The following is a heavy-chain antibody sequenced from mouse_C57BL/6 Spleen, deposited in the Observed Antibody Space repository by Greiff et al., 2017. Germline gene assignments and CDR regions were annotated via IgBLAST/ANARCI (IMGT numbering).Heavy chain of an antibody. D-gene: IGHD1-1*01. J-gene: IGHJ4*01. V-gene: IGHV1-7*01. CDR2: INPSSGYT. Sequence: QVQLKQSGAELAKPGASVKLSCKASGYTFTSYWMHWVKQRPGQGLEWIGYINPSSGYTKYNQKFKDKATLTADKSSSTAYMQLSSLTYEDSAVYYCARGYYGSSYGGYAMDYWGQGTSVTVSS. CDR3: ARGYYGSSYGGYAMDY. CDR1: GYTFTSYW.